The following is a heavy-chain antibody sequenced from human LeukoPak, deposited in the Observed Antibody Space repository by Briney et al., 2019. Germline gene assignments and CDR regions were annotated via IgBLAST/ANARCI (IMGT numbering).Heavy chain of an antibody. CDR3: ARWYYYGSGSSQ. V-gene: IGHV4-34*01. CDR2: INHSGST. D-gene: IGHD3-10*01. Sequence: SETLSLTCAVYGGSFSGYYWSWIRQPPGKGLEWIGEINHSGSTNYNPSLKSRVAISVDTSKNQFSLKLSSVTAADTAVYYCARWYYYGSGSSQWGQGTLVTVSS. J-gene: IGHJ4*02. CDR1: GGSFSGYY.